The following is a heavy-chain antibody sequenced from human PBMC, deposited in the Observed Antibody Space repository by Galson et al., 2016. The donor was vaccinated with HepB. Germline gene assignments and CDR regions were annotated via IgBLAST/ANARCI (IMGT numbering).Heavy chain of an antibody. CDR2: IYWVDDK. CDR1: GFSLSTRGVG. J-gene: IGHJ1*01. CDR3: APWLSAAGTLYFQH. V-gene: IGHV2-5*02. Sequence: PALVKPTQTLTLTCTFSGFSLSTRGVGVGWIRQPPGKALEWLALIYWVDDKRYRPSLTSRLAITKYTSKSQVVLTMTNVDPVDTATYYCAPWLSAAGTLYFQHWGQGTLVTVS. D-gene: IGHD6-13*01.